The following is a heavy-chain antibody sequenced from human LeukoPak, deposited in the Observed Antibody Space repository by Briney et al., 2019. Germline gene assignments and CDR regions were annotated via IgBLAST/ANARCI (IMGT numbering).Heavy chain of an antibody. Sequence: GASVKVSCKASGGTFSSYAISWVRQAPGQGLEWMGGSITIFGTANYEEKFQVRVTITTDESTSTAYMELSSLRSEDTAVYYCALAGTADAFDIWGQGTMVTVSS. CDR2: SITIFGTA. CDR1: GGTFSSYA. J-gene: IGHJ3*02. CDR3: ALAGTADAFDI. V-gene: IGHV1-69*05.